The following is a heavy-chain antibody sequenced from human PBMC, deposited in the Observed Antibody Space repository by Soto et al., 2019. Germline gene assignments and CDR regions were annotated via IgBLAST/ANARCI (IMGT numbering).Heavy chain of an antibody. Sequence: PSQTLSLTCAISGDSVSSDSGAWSWIRQSPSRGLEWLGRTYYRSKWYNDYAVSVKSRITINSDTSKNQFSLQLNSVTPEDTAVYYCARAHSTSSPAFDFWGQGTRVTVSS. D-gene: IGHD6-6*01. V-gene: IGHV6-1*01. J-gene: IGHJ4*02. CDR2: TYYRSKWYN. CDR1: GDSVSSDSGA. CDR3: ARAHSTSSPAFDF.